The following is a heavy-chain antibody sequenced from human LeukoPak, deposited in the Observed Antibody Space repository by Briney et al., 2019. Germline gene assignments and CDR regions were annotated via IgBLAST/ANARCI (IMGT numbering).Heavy chain of an antibody. Sequence: GGSLRLSCAASGFTFSSYGMHWVRQAPGKGLECVANVNEDGSEKYYADSVKGRLTISRDNAKNSLYLQVNSLRAEDTAVYYCARRGSLDCWGQGTLVAVSS. J-gene: IGHJ4*02. CDR3: ARRGSLDC. V-gene: IGHV3-7*01. CDR1: GFTFSSYG. CDR2: VNEDGSEK.